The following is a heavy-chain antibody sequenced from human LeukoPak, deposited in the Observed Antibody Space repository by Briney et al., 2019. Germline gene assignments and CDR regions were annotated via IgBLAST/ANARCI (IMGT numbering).Heavy chain of an antibody. V-gene: IGHV1-2*06. CDR2: INPNSGGT. CDR1: GCTFTSYY. D-gene: IGHD6-19*01. J-gene: IGHJ4*02. Sequence: ASXKVSCKASGCTFTSYYMHWVRQAPGQGLEWMGRINPNSGGTNYAQKFQGRGTMTRDTAISTAYMELSRLRSDDTAVYYCARGILAVAGSHLLHYWGQGTLVTVSS. CDR3: ARGILAVAGSHLLHY.